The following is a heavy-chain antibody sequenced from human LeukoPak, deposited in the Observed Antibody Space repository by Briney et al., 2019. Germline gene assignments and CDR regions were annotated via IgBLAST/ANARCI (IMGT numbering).Heavy chain of an antibody. CDR2: ISGSGGST. CDR3: ASFYSTLYYYYGMDV. CDR1: GFTFSSYA. V-gene: IGHV3-23*01. Sequence: PGGSLRLSCAASGFTFSSYAMSWVRQAPGKGPEWVSAISGSGGSTYYADSVKGRFTISRDNSKNTLYLQMNSLRAEDTAVYYCASFYSTLYYYYGMDVWGQGTTVTVSS. D-gene: IGHD4-11*01. J-gene: IGHJ6*02.